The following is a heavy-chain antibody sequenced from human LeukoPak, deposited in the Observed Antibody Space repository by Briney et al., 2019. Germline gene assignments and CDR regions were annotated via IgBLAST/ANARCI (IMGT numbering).Heavy chain of an antibody. CDR3: AKDMSFDGDYGMDV. CDR1: GFTFDDYA. V-gene: IGHV3-9*01. Sequence: PGRSLRLSCAASGFTFDDYAMHWVRQAPGKGLEWVSGISWNGGGIGYVDSVKGRFTVSRDNAKNSLYPQMNSLRAEDTAVYYCAKDMSFDGDYGMDVWGQGTTVTVSS. D-gene: IGHD3/OR15-3a*01. J-gene: IGHJ6*02. CDR2: ISWNGGGI.